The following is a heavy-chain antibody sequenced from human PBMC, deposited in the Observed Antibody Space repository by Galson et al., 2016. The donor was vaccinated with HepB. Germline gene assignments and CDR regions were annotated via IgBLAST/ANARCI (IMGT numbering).Heavy chain of an antibody. Sequence: SLRLSCAASGFTFSSYAMSWVRQAPGKGLEWVSAISGSGGSTYSADSVKGRFTISRDNSKNTLYLQMNSLRAEDTAVYYCAKDLGTPSVRYFDWLHGVDWFDPWGQGTLVTVSS. CDR1: GFTFSSYA. J-gene: IGHJ5*02. V-gene: IGHV3-23*01. D-gene: IGHD3-9*01. CDR2: ISGSGGST. CDR3: AKDLGTPSVRYFDWLHGVDWFDP.